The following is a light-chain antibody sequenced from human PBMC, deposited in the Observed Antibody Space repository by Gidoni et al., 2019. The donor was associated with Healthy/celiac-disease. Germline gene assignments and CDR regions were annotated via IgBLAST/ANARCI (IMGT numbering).Light chain of an antibody. Sequence: ELVMTQSPATLSVSPGERATLSCRASQSVSSNLAWYQQKPGQAPRRLIYGASTRATGIPARFSGSGSGTEFTLTISSLQSEDFAVYYCQQYNNWPWTFGQXTKVEIK. J-gene: IGKJ1*01. CDR1: QSVSSN. V-gene: IGKV3-15*01. CDR2: GAS. CDR3: QQYNNWPWT.